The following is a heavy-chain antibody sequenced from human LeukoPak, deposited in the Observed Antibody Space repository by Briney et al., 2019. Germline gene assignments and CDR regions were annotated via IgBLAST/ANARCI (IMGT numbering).Heavy chain of an antibody. D-gene: IGHD1-26*01. V-gene: IGHV3-21*01. CDR1: GFTFSSYS. J-gene: IGHJ4*02. CDR2: ISSSSSYI. CDR3: ARDGSGSYYVPFDY. Sequence: GRSLRLSCAASGFTFSSYSMNWVRQAPGKGLEWVSSISSSSSYIYYADSVKGRFTISRDNAKNSLYLQMNSLRAEDTAVYYCARDGSGSYYVPFDYWGQGTPVTVSS.